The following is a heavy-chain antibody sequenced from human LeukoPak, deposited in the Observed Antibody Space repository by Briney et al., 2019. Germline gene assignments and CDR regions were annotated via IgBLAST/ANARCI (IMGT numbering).Heavy chain of an antibody. Sequence: SETLFLTCTVSGYSISSGYYWGWIRQPPGKGLEWIGSIYHSGSTYYNPSLKSRVTISVDTSKNHFSLKLSSVTAADTAVYYCARYGSGSTWFDPWGQGTLVTVSS. V-gene: IGHV4-38-2*02. CDR1: GYSISSGYY. D-gene: IGHD3-10*01. CDR3: ARYGSGSTWFDP. J-gene: IGHJ5*02. CDR2: IYHSGST.